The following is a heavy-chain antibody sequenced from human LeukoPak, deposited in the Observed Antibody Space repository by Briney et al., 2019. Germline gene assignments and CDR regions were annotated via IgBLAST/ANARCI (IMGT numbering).Heavy chain of an antibody. V-gene: IGHV4-34*01. Sequence: SETLSLTCAVYGGSISGYYWSWIRQPPGKGLEWIGEINHSGSTNYNPSLKSRVTISVDTSKNQFSLKLSSVTAADTAVYYCARASMVRGVTINWFDPWGQGTLVTVSS. D-gene: IGHD3-10*01. J-gene: IGHJ5*02. CDR3: ARASMVRGVTINWFDP. CDR1: GGSISGYY. CDR2: INHSGST.